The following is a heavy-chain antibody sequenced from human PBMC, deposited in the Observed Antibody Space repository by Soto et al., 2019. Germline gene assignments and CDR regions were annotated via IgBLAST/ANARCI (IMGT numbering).Heavy chain of an antibody. CDR1: GFTFSMYS. Sequence: GGSLRLSCEVSGFTFSMYSMSWVRQSLGKGLEWVAKIPQDGVDGHYADSVKGRFTISRDNAKNSLYLQMNSLRAEDTALYYCAKGGADRDYYYYGMDVWGQGTTVTVSS. J-gene: IGHJ6*02. CDR2: IPQDGVDG. V-gene: IGHV3-7*03. CDR3: AKGGADRDYYYYGMDV.